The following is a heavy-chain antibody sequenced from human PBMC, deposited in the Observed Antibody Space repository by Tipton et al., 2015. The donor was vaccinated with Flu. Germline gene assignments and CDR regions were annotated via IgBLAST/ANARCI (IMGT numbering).Heavy chain of an antibody. Sequence: TLSLTCTVSGGSISSYYWSWIRQPPGKGLEWIGYIYYSGSTNYNPSLKSRVTISVDTSKNQFSLKLSSVTAADTAVYYCARGGGITIFGVVIITGDFDLWGRGTLVTVSS. V-gene: IGHV4-59*08. CDR3: ARGGGITIFGVVIITGDFDL. J-gene: IGHJ2*01. CDR2: IYYSGST. CDR1: GGSISSYY. D-gene: IGHD3-3*01.